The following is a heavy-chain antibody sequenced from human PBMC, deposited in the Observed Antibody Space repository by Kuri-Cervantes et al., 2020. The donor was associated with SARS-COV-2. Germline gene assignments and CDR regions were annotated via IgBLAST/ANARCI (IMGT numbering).Heavy chain of an antibody. J-gene: IGHJ5*02. CDR1: GYTFSRYW. D-gene: IGHD3-3*01. Sequence: GESLKISCQGSGYTFSRYWISWVRQMPGEGLEWMGIIYPGDSETKYSPSFQGQVTFSADRSISTVYLQFSSLKASDTAMYYCARRAPYAKSGSYSYFLDLWGQGALVTVSS. CDR3: ARRAPYAKSGSYSYFLDL. CDR2: IYPGDSET. V-gene: IGHV5-51*01.